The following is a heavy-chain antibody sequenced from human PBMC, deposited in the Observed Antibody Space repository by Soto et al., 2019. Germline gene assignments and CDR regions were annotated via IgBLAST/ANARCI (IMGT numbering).Heavy chain of an antibody. J-gene: IGHJ3*02. V-gene: IGHV3-21*01. Sequence: GGSLRLSCAASGFTFSSYSMNWVRQAPGKGLEWVSSISSSSSYIYYADSVKGRFTISRDNAKNSLYLQMNSLRAEDTAVYYCARSSGYYYSGAFDIWGQGTMVTVSS. CDR2: ISSSSSYI. D-gene: IGHD3-22*01. CDR1: GFTFSSYS. CDR3: ARSSGYYYSGAFDI.